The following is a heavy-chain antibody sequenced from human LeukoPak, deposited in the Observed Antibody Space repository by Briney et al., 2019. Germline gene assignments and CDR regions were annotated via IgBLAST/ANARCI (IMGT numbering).Heavy chain of an antibody. V-gene: IGHV3-30*02. J-gene: IGHJ4*02. CDR3: SRDGSHYFDSSGYPGGY. Sequence: GGSLRLSCGASGFTFSSYGMHWVRQAPGKGLEWVAFIRYDGSNKYYADSVKGRFTISRDNSKNTLYLQMNSLRAEDTAVYYCSRDGSHYFDSSGYPGGYWGQGTLVTVSS. D-gene: IGHD3-22*01. CDR1: GFTFSSYG. CDR2: IRYDGSNK.